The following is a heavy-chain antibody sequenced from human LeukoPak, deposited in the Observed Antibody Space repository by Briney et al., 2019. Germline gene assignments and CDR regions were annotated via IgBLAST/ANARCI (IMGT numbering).Heavy chain of an antibody. V-gene: IGHV1-2*02. J-gene: IGHJ6*03. CDR2: INPNSGGT. D-gene: IGHD1-14*01. CDR1: GYTFTGYY. Sequence: GASVKVSCKASGYTFTGYYMHWVRQAPGQGLEWMGWINPNSGGTNYAQKFQGRVAMTRDTSISTAYMELSRLRSDDTAVYYCARTGNYYYYYMDVWGKGTTVTISS. CDR3: ARTGNYYYYYMDV.